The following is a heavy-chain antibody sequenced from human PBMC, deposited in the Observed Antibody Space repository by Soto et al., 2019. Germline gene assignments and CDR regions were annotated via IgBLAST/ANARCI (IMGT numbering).Heavy chain of an antibody. V-gene: IGHV3-74*01. CDR3: ARGLYGAYGQDF. J-gene: IGHJ4*02. CDR2: IKGDEITT. CDR1: GFTFSSYW. D-gene: IGHD4-17*01. Sequence: EVQLAESGENLVQPGGSLRLSCAASGFTFSSYWIHWVRQAPGKGLVWVSRIKGDEITTNYADSVKGRFTISRDNAKNTVFLQMHSLRAEDTALYYCARGLYGAYGQDFWGQGILVTVSS.